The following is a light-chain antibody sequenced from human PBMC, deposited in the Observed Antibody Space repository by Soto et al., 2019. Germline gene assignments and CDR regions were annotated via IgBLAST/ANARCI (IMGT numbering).Light chain of an antibody. Sequence: DIQMTQSPSSVSASVGDRVTITCRASQRISTWVDWYQQKPGKAPKLLIYTASSLQSGVPPRFSGSGSETDFTLTITILQPEDFATYYCQLAHSFPVTFGQGTRLDIK. CDR3: QLAHSFPVT. CDR2: TAS. J-gene: IGKJ5*01. CDR1: QRISTW. V-gene: IGKV1-12*01.